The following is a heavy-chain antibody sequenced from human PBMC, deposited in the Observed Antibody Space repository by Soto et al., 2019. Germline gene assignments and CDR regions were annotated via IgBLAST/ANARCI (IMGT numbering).Heavy chain of an antibody. CDR1: GYTFTTYG. CDR3: ARGRDGDY. J-gene: IGHJ4*02. V-gene: IGHV1-18*01. CDR2: ISAHNGNT. D-gene: IGHD6-6*01. Sequence: QVHLVQSGAEVRKPGASVKVSCKGSGYTFTTYGITWVRQAPGQGLEWMGWISAHNGNTNYAQKLQGRVTVTRDTSTSTACMELRNLRSDDTAVYYCARGRDGDYWGQGALVTVSS.